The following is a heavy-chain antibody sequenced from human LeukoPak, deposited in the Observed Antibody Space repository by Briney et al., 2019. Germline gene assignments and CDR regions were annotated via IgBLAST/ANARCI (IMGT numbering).Heavy chain of an antibody. V-gene: IGHV4-4*07. D-gene: IGHD3-10*01. Sequence: SETLSLTCTVSGGSISSYYWSWIRQPARKGREWIGRIYTSGSTNYNPSLKSRVTMSLNTSKNQFSLKLSSVTAADTGVYYCARGGSNFDYWGQGTLVTVSS. CDR2: IYTSGST. CDR3: ARGGSNFDY. CDR1: GGSISSYY. J-gene: IGHJ4*02.